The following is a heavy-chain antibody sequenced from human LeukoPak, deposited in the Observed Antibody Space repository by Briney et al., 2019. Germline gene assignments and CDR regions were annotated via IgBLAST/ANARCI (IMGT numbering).Heavy chain of an antibody. D-gene: IGHD3-9*01. V-gene: IGHV3-30-3*01. J-gene: IGHJ3*02. CDR2: ISYDGSNK. CDR3: ARDRYYDILTGDDAFDI. Sequence: PGGSLRLSCAASGFTFSSYAMHWVRQAPGKGLEWVAVISYDGSNKYYADSVKGRFTISRDNSKNTLYLQMNSLRAEDTAVYYCARDRYYDILTGDDAFDIWGQGTMVTVSS. CDR1: GFTFSSYA.